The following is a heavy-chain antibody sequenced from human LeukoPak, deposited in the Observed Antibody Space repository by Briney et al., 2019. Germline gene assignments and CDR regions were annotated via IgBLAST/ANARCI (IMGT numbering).Heavy chain of an antibody. Sequence: SVKVSCKASGGTFSSYAISWVRQAPGQGLEWMGGIIPIFGTANYAQKFQGRVTITTDESTSTAYMELSSLRSEDTAVYYCARDRQQLVWEDWFDPWGQGTLVTVSS. CDR1: GGTFSSYA. V-gene: IGHV1-69*05. J-gene: IGHJ5*02. CDR3: ARDRQQLVWEDWFDP. CDR2: IIPIFGTA. D-gene: IGHD6-13*01.